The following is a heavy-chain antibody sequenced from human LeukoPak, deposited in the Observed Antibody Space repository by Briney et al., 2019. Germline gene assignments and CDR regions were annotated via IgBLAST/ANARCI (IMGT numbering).Heavy chain of an antibody. V-gene: IGHV3-30-3*01. Sequence: GGSLRLSCAASGFTFSNYDIHWVRQAPGKGLEWVAIISYDGTNKYYADSVKGRFSISRDNTKGSLFLQLNSLRAEDTAVYYCARDRLDYYGSGSYIFGDWGQGTLVTVSS. CDR3: ARDRLDYYGSGSYIFGD. CDR2: ISYDGTNK. J-gene: IGHJ4*02. CDR1: GFTFSNYD. D-gene: IGHD3-10*01.